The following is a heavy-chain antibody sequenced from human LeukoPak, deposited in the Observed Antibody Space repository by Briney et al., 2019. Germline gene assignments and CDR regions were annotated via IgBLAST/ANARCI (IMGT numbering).Heavy chain of an antibody. CDR2: INHSGST. J-gene: IGHJ6*03. D-gene: IGHD6-6*01. CDR3: ARGRMAARYYYYYMDV. CDR1: GGSFSGYY. V-gene: IGHV4-34*01. Sequence: PSETLSLTCAVYGGSFSGYYWSWIRQPLGKGLEWIGEINHSGSTNYNPSLKSRVTISVDTSKNQFSLKLSSVTAADTAVYYCARGRMAARYYYYYMDVWGKGTTVTVSS.